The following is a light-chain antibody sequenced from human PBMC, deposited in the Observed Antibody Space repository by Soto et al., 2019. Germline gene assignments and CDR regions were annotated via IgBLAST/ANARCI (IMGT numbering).Light chain of an antibody. CDR2: GAS. J-gene: IGKJ1*01. CDR3: QHYNNWPRT. Sequence: IVMTQSPATLSVSPGARATLSCRASQSVSSSLAWYQQQHGQAPRLLIYGASTRATGIPARFSGSGSGPEFTLTIISLQSEDFAVYSCQHYNNWPRTFGQGTKVEIK. V-gene: IGKV3-15*01. CDR1: QSVSSS.